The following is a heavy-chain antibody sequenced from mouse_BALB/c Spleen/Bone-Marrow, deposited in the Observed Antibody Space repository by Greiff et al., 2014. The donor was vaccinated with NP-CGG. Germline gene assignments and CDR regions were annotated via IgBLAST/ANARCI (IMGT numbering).Heavy chain of an antibody. V-gene: IGHV1-4*02. J-gene: IGHJ4*01. CDR1: GYTFTYYT. D-gene: IGHD2-4*01. CDR2: INPSSGYT. Sequence: QVQLKQSAAELARPGASVKMSCKTSGYTFTYYTMPWVRQKPGPGLEWIGYINPSSGYTDYNQKFKDKTTLTTDKSSSTAYLQLSSLTSEDSAVYYCVRENYDYDGDAMDYWGQGTSVTVSS. CDR3: VRENYDYDGDAMDY.